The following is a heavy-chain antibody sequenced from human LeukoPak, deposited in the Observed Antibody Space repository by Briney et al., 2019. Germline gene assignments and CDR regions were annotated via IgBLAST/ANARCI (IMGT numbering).Heavy chain of an antibody. CDR1: GYTFTSYY. CDR2: INPSGGIT. CDR3: AVPVGHMSGAFDI. V-gene: IGHV1-46*01. D-gene: IGHD3-3*01. J-gene: IGHJ3*02. Sequence: ASVKVSCKASGYTFTSYYMHWVRQAPGQGLEWMGIINPSGGITSYAQKFQGRVTMTRDTSTSTVYMELSSLRSEDTAVYYCAVPVGHMSGAFDIWGQGTMVTVSS.